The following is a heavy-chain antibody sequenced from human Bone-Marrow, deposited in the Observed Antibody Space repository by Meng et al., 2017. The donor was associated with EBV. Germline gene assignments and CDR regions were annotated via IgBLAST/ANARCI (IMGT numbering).Heavy chain of an antibody. CDR1: GYTFTSYA. J-gene: IGHJ4*02. D-gene: IGHD1-1*01. Sequence: QVQFVQSGAEVKRPGASAKVSCEASGYTFTSYAVHWVRQAPGQGLEWMGWINTGNGSAKYSQQFQGRVTITRDTSATTVYLEVSSLRFEDTATYYCARGTNSGLDFRGQGTLVTVS. V-gene: IGHV1-3*04. CDR3: ARGTNSGLDF. CDR2: INTGNGSA.